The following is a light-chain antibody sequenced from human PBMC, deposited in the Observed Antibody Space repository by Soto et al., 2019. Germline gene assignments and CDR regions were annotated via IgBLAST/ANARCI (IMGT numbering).Light chain of an antibody. CDR2: AES. J-gene: IGKJ2*01. CDR3: QQSYSTPRA. Sequence: DIQMTQSPYSLSASVGDRVTITCRASQSISSYLNWYQQKPGKAPKLLIYAESSLQSGVPSRFSGSGSGTDFTLPISSLQPEDFATYYCQQSYSTPRAFGQGTKLEIK. V-gene: IGKV1-39*01. CDR1: QSISSY.